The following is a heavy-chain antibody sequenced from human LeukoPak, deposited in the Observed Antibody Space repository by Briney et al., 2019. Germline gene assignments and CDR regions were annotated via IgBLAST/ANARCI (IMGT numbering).Heavy chain of an antibody. V-gene: IGHV1-2*02. J-gene: IGHJ4*02. CDR3: ARAGTTTVLWFGELEGFLDY. Sequence: ASVKVSCKASGYTFTGYYMHWVRQAPGQGLEWMGWINPNSGGTNYAQKFQGRVTMTRDTSISTAYMELSRLRSDDTAVYYCARAGTTTVLWFGELEGFLDYWGQGTLVTVSS. CDR1: GYTFTGYY. CDR2: INPNSGGT. D-gene: IGHD3-10*01.